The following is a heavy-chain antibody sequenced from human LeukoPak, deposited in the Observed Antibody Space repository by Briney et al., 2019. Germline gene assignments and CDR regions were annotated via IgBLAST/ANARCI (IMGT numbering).Heavy chain of an antibody. J-gene: IGHJ4*02. D-gene: IGHD2-15*01. CDR1: GFTFSSYA. V-gene: IGHV3-23*01. CDR3: AKGGSDGSLYYFDY. Sequence: GGSLRLSCAASGFTFSSYAMSWVRQAPGKGLEWVSAISGSGGSTYCADSVQGRFSISRDNSKNTLYLQMNILRAGDTAVYYCAKGGSDGSLYYFDYWGQGTLVTVSS. CDR2: ISGSGGST.